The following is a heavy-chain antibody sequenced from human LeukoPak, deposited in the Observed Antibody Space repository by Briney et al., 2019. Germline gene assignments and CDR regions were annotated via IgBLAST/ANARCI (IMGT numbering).Heavy chain of an antibody. V-gene: IGHV3-21*01. Sequence: GGSLRLSCAASGFTFSSYSMNWVRQAPGKGLEWVSSISSSSSYIYYADSVKGRFTISRDNAKNSLYLQMNSLRAEDTAVYYCARDLKGGNHGLGTYYYYGMDVWGQGTTVTVSS. CDR1: GFTFSSYS. CDR3: ARDLKGGNHGLGTYYYYGMDV. J-gene: IGHJ6*02. CDR2: ISSSSSYI. D-gene: IGHD1-14*01.